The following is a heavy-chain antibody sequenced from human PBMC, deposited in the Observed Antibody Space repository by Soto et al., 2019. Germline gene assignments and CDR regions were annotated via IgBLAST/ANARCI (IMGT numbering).Heavy chain of an antibody. D-gene: IGHD6-13*01. V-gene: IGHV4-59*01. CDR2: IYYSGST. CDR1: GGSISSYY. CDR3: ARVGIAQSKRWFDY. J-gene: IGHJ4*02. Sequence: KPSETLSLTCTVSGGSISSYYWSWIRQPPGKGLEWIGYIYYSGSTNYNPSLKSRVTISVDTSKNQFSLKLSSVTAADTAVYYCARVGIAQSKRWFDYWGQGTLVTVSS.